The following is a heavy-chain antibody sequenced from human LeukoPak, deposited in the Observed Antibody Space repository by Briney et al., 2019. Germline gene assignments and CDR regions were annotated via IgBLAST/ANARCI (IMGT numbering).Heavy chain of an antibody. CDR2: IRYDGSNE. V-gene: IGHV3-30*02. D-gene: IGHD6-19*01. CDR1: GFTFSNYG. CDR3: AKDQSFYSNGYGYFDY. Sequence: GGSLRLSCAASGFTFSNYGMHWVRQAPGKGLEWVAFIRYDGSNEYYADSVKGRFTISRDNSKNTLYLQMNSLRAEDTAVYYCAKDQSFYSNGYGYFDYWGQGTLVTVSS. J-gene: IGHJ4*02.